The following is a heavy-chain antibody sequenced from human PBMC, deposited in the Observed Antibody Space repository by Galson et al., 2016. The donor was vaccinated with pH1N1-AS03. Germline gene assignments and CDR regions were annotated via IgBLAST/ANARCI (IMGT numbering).Heavy chain of an antibody. Sequence: SVKVSCKASGYRFKDYAINWVRQAPGQGPEWMGWINTNTGDTKLAQGFAGRFVSSLDASVSTAYLQITSLKAEDTAIYYCAREGIVAQFMEWYLFYWGQGTQLTVSS. V-gene: IGHV7-4-1*02. D-gene: IGHD3-3*01. CDR2: INTNTGDT. CDR3: AREGIVAQFMEWYLFY. CDR1: GYRFKDYA. J-gene: IGHJ4*02.